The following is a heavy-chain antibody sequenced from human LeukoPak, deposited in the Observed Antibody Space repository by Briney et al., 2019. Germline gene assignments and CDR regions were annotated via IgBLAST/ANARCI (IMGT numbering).Heavy chain of an antibody. D-gene: IGHD2-21*01. V-gene: IGHV3-11*01. CDR2: ISSSGSTI. Sequence: NPGGSLRLSCAASGFTFSDYYMSWIRQAPGKGLEWVSYISSSGSTIYYADSVKGRFTTSRDNAKNSLYLQMNSLRAEDTAVYYCARIPGLAHLFDYWGQGTLVTVSS. CDR1: GFTFSDYY. J-gene: IGHJ4*02. CDR3: ARIPGLAHLFDY.